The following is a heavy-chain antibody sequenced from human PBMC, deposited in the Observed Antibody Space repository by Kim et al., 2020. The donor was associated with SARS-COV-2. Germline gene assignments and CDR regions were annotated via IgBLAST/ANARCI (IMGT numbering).Heavy chain of an antibody. CDR3: ARDPSSWYVGADYYYYGMDV. CDR2: ISSSSSYI. CDR1: GFTFSSYS. Sequence: GGSLRLSCAASGFTFSSYSMNWVRQAPGKGLEWVSSISSSSSYIYYADSVKGRFTISRDNAKNSLYLQMNSLRAEDTAVYYCARDPSSWYVGADYYYYGMDVWGQGTTVTVSS. V-gene: IGHV3-21*01. J-gene: IGHJ6*02. D-gene: IGHD6-13*01.